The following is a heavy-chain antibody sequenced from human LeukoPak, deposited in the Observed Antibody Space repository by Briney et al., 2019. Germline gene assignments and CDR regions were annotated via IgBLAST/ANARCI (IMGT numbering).Heavy chain of an antibody. Sequence: SETLSLTCTVSGGSISGYYWSWIRQPPGKGLEWIGYIYYSGSTNYNPSLKSRVTISVDTSKNQFSLKLSSVTAADTAVYYCARLQLVRAFDIWGQGTMVTVSS. J-gene: IGHJ3*02. CDR1: GGSISGYY. V-gene: IGHV4-59*01. D-gene: IGHD6-13*01. CDR2: IYYSGST. CDR3: ARLQLVRAFDI.